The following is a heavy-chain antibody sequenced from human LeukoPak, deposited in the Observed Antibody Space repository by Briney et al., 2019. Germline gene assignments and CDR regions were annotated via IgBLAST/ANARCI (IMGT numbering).Heavy chain of an antibody. CDR2: INPNSGGT. CDR1: GYTFTGYY. Sequence: GASVKVSCKASGYTFTGYYMHWVRQAPGQGLEWMGWINPNSGGTNYAQKFQGRVTMTRDTSISTAYMELSRLRSDDTAVYYCARDIYGSGSYIFDYWGQGTLVTVSS. V-gene: IGHV1-2*02. J-gene: IGHJ4*02. CDR3: ARDIYGSGSYIFDY. D-gene: IGHD3-10*01.